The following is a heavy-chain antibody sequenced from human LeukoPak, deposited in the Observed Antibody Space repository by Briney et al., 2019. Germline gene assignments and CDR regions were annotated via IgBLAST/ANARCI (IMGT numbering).Heavy chain of an antibody. Sequence: SETLSLTCTVTGGSISGYYWSWIRQPPGKGLEWIGYIYYTGSTNYNPSLESRVTISVDTSKNQFSLELSSVTAADTAVYSCARERNCYDSSGSYCYFDYLEQGVVVTVSS. D-gene: IGHD3-22*01. J-gene: IGHJ4*02. CDR3: ARERNCYDSSGSYCYFDY. CDR1: GGSISGYY. V-gene: IGHV4-59*01. CDR2: IYYTGST.